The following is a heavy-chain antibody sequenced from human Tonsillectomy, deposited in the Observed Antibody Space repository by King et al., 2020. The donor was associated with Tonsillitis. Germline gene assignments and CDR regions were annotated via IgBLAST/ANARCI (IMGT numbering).Heavy chain of an antibody. J-gene: IGHJ4*02. CDR3: VRAPPGQTYFDH. V-gene: IGHV3-74*03. Sequence: VQLVESGGGLVQPGGSLRLSCAASGFTFSTYWMHWVRQAPGKGLVWVARINSEGTATTYADSVKGRFTISRDNVKNTLFLQMNSLRAEDTALYFCVRAPPGQTYFDHWGQGTLLSVSS. CDR2: INSEGTAT. CDR1: GFTFSTYW.